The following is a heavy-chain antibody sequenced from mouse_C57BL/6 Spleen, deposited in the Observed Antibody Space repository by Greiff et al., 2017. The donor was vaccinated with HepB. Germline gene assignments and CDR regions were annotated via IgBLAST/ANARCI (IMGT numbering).Heavy chain of an antibody. CDR3: ARYYYGSSYYAMDY. J-gene: IGHJ4*01. CDR2: IYPGDGET. D-gene: IGHD1-1*01. Sequence: QVHVKQSGPELVQPGASVKISCKASGYAFSSSWMNWVKQRPGKGLEWIGRIYPGDGETNYNGKFKGKATLTADKSSSTAYRQLSSLTSEDSAVYFGARYYYGSSYYAMDYWGQGTSVTVSS. V-gene: IGHV1-82*01. CDR1: GYAFSSSW.